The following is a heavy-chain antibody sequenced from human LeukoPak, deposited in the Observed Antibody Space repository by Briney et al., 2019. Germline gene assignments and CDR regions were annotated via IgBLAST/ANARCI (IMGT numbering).Heavy chain of an antibody. CDR3: ARHSLIVVVLGATPREFYNWFDH. Sequence: PSETLSLTCTVSGGFISSSSYHWGWIRQPPGKGLEWIGSIYYSGSAYYNPSLKSRVTVSVDTSKNQFSLKLGSVTAADTAVYYCARHSLIVVVLGATPREFYNWFDHWGQGTLVTVSS. CDR1: GGFISSSSYH. CDR2: IYYSGSA. J-gene: IGHJ5*02. V-gene: IGHV4-39*01. D-gene: IGHD2-15*01.